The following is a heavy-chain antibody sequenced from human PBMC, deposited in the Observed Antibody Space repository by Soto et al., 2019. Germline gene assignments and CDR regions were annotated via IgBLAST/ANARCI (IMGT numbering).Heavy chain of an antibody. Sequence: EVQLVESGGGLVQPGRSLRLSCAASGFTFDDYAMHWVRQAPGKGLEWVSGISWNSGSIGYADSVKGRFTISRDNAKNSLYLQMNSLRAXXXXXXXXXXXXXXSSWYWPAQHWGQGTLVTVSS. V-gene: IGHV3-9*01. D-gene: IGHD6-13*01. CDR3: XXXXXXSSWYWPAQH. CDR1: GFTFDDYA. CDR2: ISWNSGSI. J-gene: IGHJ1*01.